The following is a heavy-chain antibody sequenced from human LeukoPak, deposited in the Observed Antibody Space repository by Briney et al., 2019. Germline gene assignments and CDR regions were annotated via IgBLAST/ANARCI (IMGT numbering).Heavy chain of an antibody. CDR3: AKDSTDYAFDY. J-gene: IGHJ4*02. Sequence: GSLRLSCAASGFTFSSYGMHWVRQAPGKGLEWVAVISYDGSNKYYADSVKGRFTISRDNSKNTLYLQMNSLRAEDTAVYYCAKDSTDYAFDYWGQGTLVTVSS. CDR1: GFTFSSYG. CDR2: ISYDGSNK. V-gene: IGHV3-30*18. D-gene: IGHD4-17*01.